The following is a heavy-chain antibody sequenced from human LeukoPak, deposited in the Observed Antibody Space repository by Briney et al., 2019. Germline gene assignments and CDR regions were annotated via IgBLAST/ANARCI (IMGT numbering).Heavy chain of an antibody. J-gene: IGHJ3*01. CDR1: GYSISCGYY. CDR2: VYHSGST. CDR3: ARHYAQPGAFDV. Sequence: SETLSLTCTVSGYSISCGYYWGWIRQPPGKGLEWIGSVYHSGSTYYNPSLKSRVTISVDTSKNQFSLKLSSVTAADTSVYYCARHYAQPGAFDVWGQGTMVTVSS. D-gene: IGHD3-16*01. V-gene: IGHV4-38-2*02.